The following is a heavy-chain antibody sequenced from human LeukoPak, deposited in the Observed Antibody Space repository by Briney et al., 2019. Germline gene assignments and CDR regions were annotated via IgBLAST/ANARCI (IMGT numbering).Heavy chain of an antibody. Sequence: SETLSLTCTVSGGSISSYYWSWILQPPGKGLEWIGYISTSGGTNYNPSLKSRVTISVDASKNQFSLKLSSVTAADTAVFYCARHGDNSGYYYYLDYWGQGTLVTVSS. CDR2: ISTSGGT. D-gene: IGHD3-22*01. V-gene: IGHV4-4*09. J-gene: IGHJ4*02. CDR3: ARHGDNSGYYYYLDY. CDR1: GGSISSYY.